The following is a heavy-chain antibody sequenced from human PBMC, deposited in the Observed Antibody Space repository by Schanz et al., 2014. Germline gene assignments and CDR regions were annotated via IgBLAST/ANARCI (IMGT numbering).Heavy chain of an antibody. J-gene: IGHJ6*02. CDR3: ARDLTGDTGYVVHYYYYGMDV. Sequence: EVQLVESGGGLVQPGRSLRLSCVASGFRFDDYAMHWVRQAPGKGLEWVSGMSWNAGSLGYGDSVKGRFTISRDNAKNSLYLQMNGLRAEDTAVYFCARDLTGDTGYVVHYYYYGMDVWGQGTTVTVSS. V-gene: IGHV3-9*01. CDR2: MSWNAGSL. CDR1: GFRFDDYA. D-gene: IGHD5-12*01.